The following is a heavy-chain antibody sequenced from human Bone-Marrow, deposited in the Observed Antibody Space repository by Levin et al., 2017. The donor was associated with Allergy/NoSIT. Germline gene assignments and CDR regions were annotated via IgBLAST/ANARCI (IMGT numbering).Heavy chain of an antibody. CDR1: DSSLGSSAYY. D-gene: IGHD3-10*01. V-gene: IGHV4-39*01. J-gene: IGHJ5*02. CDR3: ARRRHISMVGGIGGFYP. CDR2: VYYNGIS. Sequence: SETLSLTCTVSDSSLGSSAYYWDWIRQPPGRGLEWIGNVYYNGISSSNPSLKSRVTISIDTSKRQSYLKLVSVTAADTAVYYCARRRHISMVGGIGGFYPWGQGILVTVSS.